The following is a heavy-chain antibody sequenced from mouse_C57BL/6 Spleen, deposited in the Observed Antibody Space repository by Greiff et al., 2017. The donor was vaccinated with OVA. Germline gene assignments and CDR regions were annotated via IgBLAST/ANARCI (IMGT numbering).Heavy chain of an antibody. Sequence: VQLQESGPELVKPGASVKISCKASGYSFTGYYMNWVKQSPEKSLEWIGELNPSTGGTTYNQKFKATATLTVDKSSSTAYMQLKSLTSEDSAVYYCARSNSSYGYWYFDVWGTGTTVTVSS. D-gene: IGHD1-1*01. CDR1: GYSFTGYY. J-gene: IGHJ1*03. V-gene: IGHV1-42*01. CDR2: LNPSTGGT. CDR3: ARSNSSYGYWYFDV.